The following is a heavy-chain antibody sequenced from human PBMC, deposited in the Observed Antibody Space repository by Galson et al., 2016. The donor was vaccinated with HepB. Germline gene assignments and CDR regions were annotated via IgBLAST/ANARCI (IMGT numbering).Heavy chain of an antibody. CDR2: ISVNADAT. Sequence: SLRLSCAASGFTFSSYGLNWVRQAPGKGPEWVAHISVNADATKAYADSVKGRFTISRDNSEKTVYLQIDSLRIDDTAVYYCGGGRGVIDYWGQGTQVIVSS. D-gene: IGHD3-16*02. V-gene: IGHV3-48*03. CDR3: GGGRGVIDY. CDR1: GFTFSSYG. J-gene: IGHJ4*02.